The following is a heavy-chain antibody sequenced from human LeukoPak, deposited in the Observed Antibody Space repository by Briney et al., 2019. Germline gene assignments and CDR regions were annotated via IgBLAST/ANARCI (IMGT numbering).Heavy chain of an antibody. D-gene: IGHD4-11*01. Sequence: SETLSLTCAVYGGSFSGYYWSWIRQPPGKGLEWIGEINHSGSTNYNPSLKSRVTISVDTSKNQFSLKLSSVTAADTAVYYFATSTTVTTVEYRGQGNLGTVSS. CDR2: INHSGST. CDR1: GGSFSGYY. CDR3: ATSTTVTTVEY. J-gene: IGHJ4*01. V-gene: IGHV4-34*01.